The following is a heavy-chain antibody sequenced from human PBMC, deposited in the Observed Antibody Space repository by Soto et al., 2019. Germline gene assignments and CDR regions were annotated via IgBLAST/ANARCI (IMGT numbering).Heavy chain of an antibody. D-gene: IGHD2-2*01. J-gene: IGHJ6*02. V-gene: IGHV1-18*04. CDR3: ARDGSGCSSTSCYHYYYYGMDV. CDR2: ISAYNGNT. Sequence: ASVKVSCKASGYTFTSYGISWVRQAPGQGLEWMGWISAYNGNTNYAQKLQGRVTVTTDTSTSTAYMELRSLRSDDTAVYYCARDGSGCSSTSCYHYYYYGMDVWGQGTTVTVSS. CDR1: GYTFTSYG.